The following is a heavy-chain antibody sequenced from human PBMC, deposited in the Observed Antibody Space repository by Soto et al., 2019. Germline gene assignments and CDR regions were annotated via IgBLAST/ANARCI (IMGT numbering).Heavy chain of an antibody. V-gene: IGHV4-59*01. CDR1: GGSISSYY. CDR3: ARNHYDSSGSFDY. CDR2: IYYSGST. D-gene: IGHD3-22*01. J-gene: IGHJ4*02. Sequence: SSETLSLTCTVSGGSISSYYWSWIRQPPGKGLEWIGYIYYSGSTNYNPSLKSRVTISVDTSKNQFSLKLTSVTAADTAVYYCARNHYDSSGSFDYWGQGTLVTVSS.